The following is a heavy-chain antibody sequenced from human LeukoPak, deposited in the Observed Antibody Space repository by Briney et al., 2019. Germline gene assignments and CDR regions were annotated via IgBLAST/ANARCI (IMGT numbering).Heavy chain of an antibody. D-gene: IGHD3-10*01. CDR2: IYHSGNN. Sequence: SETLSLTCTVSGNFISTGYYWGWIRQSPGKGLEWIAIIYHSGNNYYNPSLKSRVTISVDTSKNQFSLKLTSVTAADTAVYYCATNLYGSGNYFAYWGQGTLVTVSS. CDR1: GNFISTGYY. CDR3: ATNLYGSGNYFAY. J-gene: IGHJ4*02. V-gene: IGHV4-38-2*02.